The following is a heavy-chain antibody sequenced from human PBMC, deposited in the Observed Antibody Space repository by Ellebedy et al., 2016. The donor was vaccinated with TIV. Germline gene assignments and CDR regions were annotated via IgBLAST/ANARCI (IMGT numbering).Heavy chain of an antibody. CDR3: ARDMGWGNERINDAFDI. V-gene: IGHV3-48*04. Sequence: GGSLRLSCAASGFSFRSFSMNWVRQAPGKGLEWISYISHSSITIKYADSVKGRFTVSRDNSKNSLYLQMNSLRVEDTALYYCARDMGWGNERINDAFDIWGQGTTVTVSS. D-gene: IGHD7-27*01. J-gene: IGHJ3*02. CDR2: ISHSSITI. CDR1: GFSFRSFS.